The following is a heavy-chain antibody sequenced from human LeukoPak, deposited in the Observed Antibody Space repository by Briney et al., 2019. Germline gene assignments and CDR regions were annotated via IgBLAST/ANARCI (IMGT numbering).Heavy chain of an antibody. Sequence: PGGSLRLSCAASGFTFSSYWMHWVRQAPGKGLVWVSRINSDGSSTSYADSVKGRFTISRDNAKNTLYLQMNSLRAEDTAVYYCARVGAVAGTLDSWGQGTQVTVSS. J-gene: IGHJ4*02. D-gene: IGHD6-19*01. CDR3: ARVGAVAGTLDS. V-gene: IGHV3-74*01. CDR2: INSDGSST. CDR1: GFTFSSYW.